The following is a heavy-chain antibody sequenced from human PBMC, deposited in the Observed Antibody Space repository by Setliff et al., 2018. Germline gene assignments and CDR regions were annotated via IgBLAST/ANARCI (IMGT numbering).Heavy chain of an antibody. CDR2: IYSDGSA. J-gene: IGHJ4*02. Sequence: SLTFSVSGGIIYDHWWTWIRQPAGAGLEWIGRIYSDGSADYNPSLRSRVTISVDKSKNQFFLKLTSMTAADTALYFCARERQGGFLEWAPFDSWGQGVVVTVSS. V-gene: IGHV4-4*07. CDR3: ARERQGGFLEWAPFDS. D-gene: IGHD3-3*01. CDR1: GGIIYDHW.